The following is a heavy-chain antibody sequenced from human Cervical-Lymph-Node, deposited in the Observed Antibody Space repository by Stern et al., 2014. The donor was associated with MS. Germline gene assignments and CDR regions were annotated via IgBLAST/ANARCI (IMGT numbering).Heavy chain of an antibody. D-gene: IGHD1-26*01. CDR3: ARDGPQVGAGSFDI. CDR1: GGSISSGGYY. J-gene: IGHJ3*02. V-gene: IGHV4-31*03. CDR2: IYYSGNT. Sequence: VQLVESGPGLVKPSQTLSLTCTVSGGSISSGGYYWRWIRQHPGKGLEWIGYIYYSGNTDYNPSLKSRVTLSVDTSKNQVSLKLSSVTAADTAVYFCARDGPQVGAGSFDIWGQGTLVTVSS.